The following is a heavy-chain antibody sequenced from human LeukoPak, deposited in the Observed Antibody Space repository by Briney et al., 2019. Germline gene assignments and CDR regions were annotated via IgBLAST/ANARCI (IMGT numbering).Heavy chain of an antibody. D-gene: IGHD2-15*01. J-gene: IGHJ4*02. CDR1: GGSISSSIYY. Sequence: SETLSLTCSVSGGSISSSIYYWGWIRQPPGKGLEWIGSIYFSGSTNYNPSLKSRVTISVDTSKNQFSLKLSSVTAADTAVYYCARGLRCSGGSCRDYWGQGTLVTVSS. CDR2: IYFSGST. V-gene: IGHV4-39*07. CDR3: ARGLRCSGGSCRDY.